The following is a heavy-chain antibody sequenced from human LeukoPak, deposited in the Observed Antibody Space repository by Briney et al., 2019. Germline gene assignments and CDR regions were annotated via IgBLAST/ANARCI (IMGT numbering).Heavy chain of an antibody. J-gene: IGHJ4*02. CDR1: GFTFGDYA. D-gene: IGHD1-26*01. CDR2: IRSKTYGGTT. Sequence: PGRSLRLSCTTSGFTFGDYAMSWVRQAPGKGLEWVGFIRSKTYGGTTEYAASVKGRLTISRDDSKSIAYLQMNSLKTEDTAVYYCVGGSFFDYWGQGTLVTVSS. CDR3: VGGSFFDY. V-gene: IGHV3-49*04.